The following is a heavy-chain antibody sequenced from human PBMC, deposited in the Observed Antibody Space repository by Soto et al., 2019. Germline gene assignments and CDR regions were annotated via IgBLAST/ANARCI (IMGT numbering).Heavy chain of an antibody. V-gene: IGHV3-7*01. Sequence: GGSLRLSCAASGFTFSSYWMDWVRQAPGKGLEWVANINQDGSEKHFVDSVKGRFSISRDNAKNSLYLEMSSLTAEDSALYYCSRSLDYWGQGTLVTVSS. CDR3: SRSLDY. CDR1: GFTFSSYW. J-gene: IGHJ4*02. CDR2: INQDGSEK.